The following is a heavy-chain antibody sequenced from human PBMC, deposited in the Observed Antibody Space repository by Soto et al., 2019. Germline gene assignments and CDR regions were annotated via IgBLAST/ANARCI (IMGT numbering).Heavy chain of an antibody. D-gene: IGHD6-13*01. CDR2: ISCDGSNK. CDR1: GFTFSSYA. V-gene: IGHV3-30-3*01. CDR3: ARAGIAAAGTTGVTYYYYGMDV. J-gene: IGHJ6*02. Sequence: GGSLRLSCAASGFTFSSYAMHWVRQAPGKGLEWVAVISCDGSNKYYADSVKGRFTISRDNSKNTLYLQMNSLRAEDTAVYYCARAGIAAAGTTGVTYYYYGMDVWGQGTTVTVSS.